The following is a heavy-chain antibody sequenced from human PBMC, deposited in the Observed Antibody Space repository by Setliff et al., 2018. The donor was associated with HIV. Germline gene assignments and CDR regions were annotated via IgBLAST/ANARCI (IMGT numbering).Heavy chain of an antibody. CDR1: GFTVSNDY. D-gene: IGHD4-17*01. V-gene: IGHV3-66*01. Sequence: PGWSLILSCAASGFTVSNDYMSWVRQAPGRGLEWVSVIHSGGSTYYADSVKGRFIISRDNAKNSLYLQMNSLRAEDTAVYYCARAPYARSNWFDPWGQGTLVTVSS. CDR3: ARAPYARSNWFDP. J-gene: IGHJ5*02. CDR2: IHSGGST.